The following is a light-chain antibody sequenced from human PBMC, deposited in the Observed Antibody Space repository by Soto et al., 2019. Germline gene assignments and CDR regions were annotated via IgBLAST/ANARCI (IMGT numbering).Light chain of an antibody. Sequence: DIVMTQSPDSLAVSLGERATINCKSSQSLYSSNNKNCLAWYQQKPGQPPKLLIYWASTRESGVPDRFSGSVSGTDFTLTISSLQAEDVAMEHCHQYYDMPPTFGQGTRLVIK. CDR3: HQYYDMPPT. CDR2: WAS. V-gene: IGKV4-1*01. J-gene: IGKJ5*01. CDR1: QSLYSSNNKNC.